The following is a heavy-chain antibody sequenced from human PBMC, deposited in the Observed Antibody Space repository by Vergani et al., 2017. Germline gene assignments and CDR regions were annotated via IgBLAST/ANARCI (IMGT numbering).Heavy chain of an antibody. J-gene: IGHJ4*02. CDR1: GYTFTGYY. D-gene: IGHD1-26*01. CDR2: IIPIFGTA. V-gene: IGHV1-69*01. Sequence: QVQLVQSGAEVKKPGASVKVSCKASGYTFTGYYMHWVRQAPGQGLEWMGGIIPIFGTANYAQKFQGRVTITADESTSTAYMELSSLRSEDTAVYYCARAPSALVGATVSPPRDWGQGTLVTVSS. CDR3: ARAPSALVGATVSPPRD.